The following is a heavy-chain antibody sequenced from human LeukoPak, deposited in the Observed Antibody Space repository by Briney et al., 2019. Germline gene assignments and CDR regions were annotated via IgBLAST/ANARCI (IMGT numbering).Heavy chain of an antibody. CDR2: INNEGGGT. J-gene: IGHJ4*02. V-gene: IGHV3-74*01. D-gene: IGHD2-21*01. Sequence: GGSLRLSCTASGFTFSNYWIHWVHQPPGKGLVWVSRINNEGGGTIYADSVRGRFTVSRDNAKNTLYLQMNSLRAEDAAVYFCAKAPVTSCRGAYCYPFDSWGQGTLVTVSS. CDR3: AKAPVTSCRGAYCYPFDS. CDR1: GFTFSNYW.